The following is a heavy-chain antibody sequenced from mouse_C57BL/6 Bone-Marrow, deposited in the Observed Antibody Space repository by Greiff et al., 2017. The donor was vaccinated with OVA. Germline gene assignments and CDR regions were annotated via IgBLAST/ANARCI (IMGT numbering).Heavy chain of an antibody. V-gene: IGHV1-64*01. CDR1: GYTFTSYW. CDR2: IHPNSGST. CDR3: ARQYLDY. Sequence: QVQLQQPGAELVKPGASVKLSCKASGYTFTSYWMHWVTQRPGPGLEWIGMIHPNSGSTNYNEKFKSMATLTVNKSSSPSYMQPGSLTSEDSAVYYCARQYLDYWGQGTTLTVSS. J-gene: IGHJ2*01.